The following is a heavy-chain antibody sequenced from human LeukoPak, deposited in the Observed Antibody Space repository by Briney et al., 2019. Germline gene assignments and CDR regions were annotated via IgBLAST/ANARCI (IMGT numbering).Heavy chain of an antibody. D-gene: IGHD6-19*01. V-gene: IGHV4-59*01. J-gene: IGHJ4*02. Sequence: ETLSLTCTVSGGSISSYYWSWIRQPPGKGLEWIGYIYYSGSTNYNPSLKSRVTISVDTSKNQFSLKLSSVTAADTAVYYCTRPGIAVAGDYWGQGTLVTVSS. CDR1: GGSISSYY. CDR3: TRPGIAVAGDY. CDR2: IYYSGST.